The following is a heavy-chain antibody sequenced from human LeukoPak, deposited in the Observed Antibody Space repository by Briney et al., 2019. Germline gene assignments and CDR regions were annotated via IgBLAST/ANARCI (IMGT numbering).Heavy chain of an antibody. D-gene: IGHD6-13*01. V-gene: IGHV1-2*02. CDR3: ARAQYSSSGTDYYYGMDV. CDR2: INPNSGGT. J-gene: IGHJ6*02. Sequence: VSVKVSCKASGYTFTGYYMHWVRQAPGQGLEWMGWINPNSGGTNYAQKFQGRVTMTRDTSISTAYMELSRLRSDDTAVYYCARAQYSSSGTDYYYGMDVWGQGTTVTVSS. CDR1: GYTFTGYY.